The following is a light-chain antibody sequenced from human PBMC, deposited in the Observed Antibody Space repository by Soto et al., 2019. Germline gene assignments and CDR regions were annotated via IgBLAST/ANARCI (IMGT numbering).Light chain of an antibody. CDR1: QDISNY. CDR2: KAS. CDR3: QQYDNLPLT. J-gene: IGKJ4*01. V-gene: IGKV1-33*01. Sequence: DIQMTQSPSSLSASVGDRVTITCQASQDISNYLNWYQQKPGKAPKLLIYKASTLKSGVPSRFSGSGSGTEFTLTISSLQPDDIATYYCQQYDNLPLTFGGGTKVDIK.